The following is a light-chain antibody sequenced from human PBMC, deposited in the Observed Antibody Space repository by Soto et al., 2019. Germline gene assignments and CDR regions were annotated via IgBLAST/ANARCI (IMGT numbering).Light chain of an antibody. CDR1: SSNIGAGYD. J-gene: IGLJ2*01. CDR2: GNG. CDR3: QSYDSSLSGSL. V-gene: IGLV1-40*01. Sequence: QSALTQPPSVSGAPGQRVTISCTGSSSNIGAGYDVHWYQQLPGTAPKLLMSGNGNRPAGVPDRFSGSKSGTSASLAITGLQAEDEADYYCQSYDSSLSGSLFGGGTKLTVL.